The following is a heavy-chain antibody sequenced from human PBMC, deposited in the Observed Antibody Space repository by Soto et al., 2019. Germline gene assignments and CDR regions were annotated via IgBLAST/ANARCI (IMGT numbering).Heavy chain of an antibody. D-gene: IGHD3-22*01. J-gene: IGHJ5*01. V-gene: IGHV4-34*01. Sequence: SETLSLTWAVYGGSFSGHSWTWIRQSPGKGLEWSGDINHSGRVNYSPSLKSRVTISLDTSKNQFSLTLSAVTAADTAMYYCSTRAYDTNGYYRFDPWGQGTLVTVSS. CDR2: INHSGRV. CDR1: GGSFSGHS. CDR3: STRAYDTNGYYRFDP.